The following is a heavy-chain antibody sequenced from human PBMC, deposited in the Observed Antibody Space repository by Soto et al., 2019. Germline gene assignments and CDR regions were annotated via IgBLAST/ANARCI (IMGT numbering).Heavy chain of an antibody. J-gene: IGHJ4*02. Sequence: EVQLVESGGGLVQPGGSLKLSCVASGYTFSDSAMHWVRQASGKGLEWVGRIRSKANNYATVYAASVKGRVTISRDDSKNTAYLQMNSLKTEDTAVYYCARLWSAREPNFDSWGQGTLVSVSS. CDR2: IRSKANNYAT. CDR3: ARLWSAREPNFDS. CDR1: GYTFSDSA. V-gene: IGHV3-73*02. D-gene: IGHD1-26*01.